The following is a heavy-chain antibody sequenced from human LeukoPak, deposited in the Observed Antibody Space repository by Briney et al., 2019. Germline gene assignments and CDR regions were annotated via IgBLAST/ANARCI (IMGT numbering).Heavy chain of an antibody. J-gene: IGHJ4*02. D-gene: IGHD6-19*01. CDR1: GYTFTDHY. Sequence: ATVKISCKVSGYTFTDHYMHWVQQAPGKGLEWMGLVDPQDGETIYAEKFQGRVTITADTSTDTAYMELSSLRSEDTAVYYCATGPAVAGTWAHLQPYTINWGQGTLVTVSS. V-gene: IGHV1-69-2*01. CDR3: ATGPAVAGTWAHLQPYTIN. CDR2: VDPQDGET.